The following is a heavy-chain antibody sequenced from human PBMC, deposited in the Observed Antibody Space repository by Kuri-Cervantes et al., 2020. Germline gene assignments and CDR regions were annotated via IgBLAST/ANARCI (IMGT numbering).Heavy chain of an antibody. J-gene: IGHJ4*02. V-gene: IGHV1-8*01. D-gene: IGHD6-19*01. Sequence: ASVKVSCKASGYTFTSYDINWVRQATGQGLEWMGWMNPNSGNTGYAQKFQGRVTMTEDTSTDTAYMELSSLRSEDTAVYYCATLYSSGAGVDYWGQGTLVTVSS. CDR1: GYTFTSYD. CDR3: ATLYSSGAGVDY. CDR2: MNPNSGNT.